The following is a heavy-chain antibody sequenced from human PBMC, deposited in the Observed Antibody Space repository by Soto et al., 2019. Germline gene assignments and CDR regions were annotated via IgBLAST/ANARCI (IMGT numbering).Heavy chain of an antibody. CDR2: IYHSGYT. V-gene: IGHV4-30-2*01. CDR3: ARVPTP. CDR1: GGSISSGGYS. Sequence: QLQLQESGSGLEKPSQTLSLTCAVSGGSISSGGYSWSWIRQPPGKGLEWIGYIYHSGYTYYNPSLKSRVTISVDRSKNQFSLKLSSVTAADTAVYYCARVPTPWGQGTLVTVSS. J-gene: IGHJ5*02.